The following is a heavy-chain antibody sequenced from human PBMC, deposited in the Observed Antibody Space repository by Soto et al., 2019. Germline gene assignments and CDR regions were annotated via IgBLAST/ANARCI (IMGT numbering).Heavy chain of an antibody. Sequence: PSETLSLTCTVSGGSISSYYWSWIRQPPGKGLEWIGYIYYSGSTNYNPSLKSRVTISVDTSKNQFSLKLSSVTAADTAVYYCARGGYFDWLLTYYYYGMDVWGQGTTVTVSS. CDR1: GGSISSYY. D-gene: IGHD3-9*01. J-gene: IGHJ6*02. V-gene: IGHV4-59*01. CDR2: IYYSGST. CDR3: ARGGYFDWLLTYYYYGMDV.